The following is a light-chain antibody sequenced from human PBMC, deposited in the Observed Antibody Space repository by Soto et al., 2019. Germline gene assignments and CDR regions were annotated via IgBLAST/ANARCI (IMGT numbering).Light chain of an antibody. J-gene: IGKJ4*01. CDR2: GAS. Sequence: DIQMTQSPSSLPASVGDRVTITCRASRTINTYLNWFQQKPGEPPRLMIYGASTLHDGGPSRCSGSGSGTEFTLTISSLQAEDYANYFCQESYTTPAVSFGGGTKVDIK. V-gene: IGKV1-39*01. CDR1: RTINTY. CDR3: QESYTTPAVS.